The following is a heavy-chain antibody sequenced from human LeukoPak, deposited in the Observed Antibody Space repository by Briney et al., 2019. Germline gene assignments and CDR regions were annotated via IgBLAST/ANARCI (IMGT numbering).Heavy chain of an antibody. CDR1: GFTFSSAA. CDR3: AKGPQLNSGYHPDY. V-gene: IGHV3-23*01. Sequence: PGGSLRLSCAASGFTFSSAAMTWVRQAPGQGLEWVSTITGSDDRTYYADSVKGRFTISSDYSMNTMHLQMNSLRTEDTAMYYCAKGPQLNSGYHPDYWGQGTLVTVSS. J-gene: IGHJ4*02. CDR2: ITGSDDRT. D-gene: IGHD3-22*01.